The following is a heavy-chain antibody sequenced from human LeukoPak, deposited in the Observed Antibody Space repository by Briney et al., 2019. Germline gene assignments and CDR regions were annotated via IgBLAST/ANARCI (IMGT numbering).Heavy chain of an antibody. CDR3: VRELNQAEFTVTDPYYFDY. V-gene: IGHV3-30-3*01. D-gene: IGHD4-17*01. J-gene: IGHJ4*02. CDR1: GFTFSSYA. Sequence: GGSLRLSCAASGFTFSSYAMHRVRQAPGKGLGWVAVISYDGSNKYYADSVKGRFTISRDNSKNTLYLQMNGLRAEDTAVYYCVRELNQAEFTVTDPYYFDYWGQGALVTVSS. CDR2: ISYDGSNK.